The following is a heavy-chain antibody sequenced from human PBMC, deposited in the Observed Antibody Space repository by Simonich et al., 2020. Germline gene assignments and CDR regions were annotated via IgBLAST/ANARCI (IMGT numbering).Heavy chain of an antibody. J-gene: IGHJ4*02. CDR3: ARASRGTWWYYYFDY. D-gene: IGHD2-15*01. CDR2: ISAYNGNA. Sequence: QVQLVQSGAEVKKPGASVKVSCKASGYTFTSYGISWVRQVPGQGLEWMGWISAYNGNANYAQNLQGRATMTTDTSTSTAYMELRSLRSDDTAVYYCARASRGTWWYYYFDYWGQGTLVTVSS. V-gene: IGHV1-18*01. CDR1: GYTFTSYG.